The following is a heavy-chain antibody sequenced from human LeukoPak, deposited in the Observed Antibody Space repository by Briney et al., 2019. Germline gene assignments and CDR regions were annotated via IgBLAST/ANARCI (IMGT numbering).Heavy chain of an antibody. J-gene: IGHJ5*02. D-gene: IGHD3-22*01. CDR3: ARVQGYYDSSGYNQGWFDP. CDR1: GYIFTGYY. Sequence: ASVKVSCKASGYIFTGYYMHWVRQAPGQGLEWMGWINPNSGDTNYAQKFQGRVTMTRDTSISTAYMELSRLRSDDTAVYYCARVQGYYDSSGYNQGWFDPWGQGTLVTVSS. CDR2: INPNSGDT. V-gene: IGHV1-2*02.